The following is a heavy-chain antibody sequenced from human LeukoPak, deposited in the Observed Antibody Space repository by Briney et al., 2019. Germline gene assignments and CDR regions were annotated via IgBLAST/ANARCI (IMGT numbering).Heavy chain of an antibody. D-gene: IGHD1-1*01. CDR3: AKERTGYYMEV. V-gene: IGHV3-30*02. Sequence: GGSLRLSCIASGFTFTGYAMHWVRQAPGKGLEWVAFIAYDGSNKYYADSVTGRFTISRDSSKSTLYLLMNSVRAEDTAVYYCAKERTGYYMEVWGRGTTATVSS. CDR2: IAYDGSNK. CDR1: GFTFTGYA. J-gene: IGHJ6*03.